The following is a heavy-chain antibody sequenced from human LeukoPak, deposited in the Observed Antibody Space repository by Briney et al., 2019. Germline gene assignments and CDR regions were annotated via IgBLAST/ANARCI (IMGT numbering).Heavy chain of an antibody. D-gene: IGHD5-12*01. CDR2: ISSSSSYI. J-gene: IGHJ4*02. Sequence: AGGSLRLSCAASGFAFSGYSMNWVRQAPGKGLEWVSSISSSSSYIYYADSVKGRFTISRDNAKNSLYLQMNSLRAEDTAVYYCAREGGGGYDYWGQGTLVTVSS. V-gene: IGHV3-21*01. CDR3: AREGGGGYDY. CDR1: GFAFSGYS.